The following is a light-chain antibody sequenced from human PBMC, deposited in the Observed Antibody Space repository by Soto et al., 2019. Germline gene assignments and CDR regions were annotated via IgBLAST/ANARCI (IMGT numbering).Light chain of an antibody. CDR1: EDIGDY. V-gene: IGKV1-33*01. CDR2: DGS. J-gene: IGKJ2*01. Sequence: DIQVTQSPSSLSASVGDRVTITCQASEDIGDYLNWFQQKPGTAPKLLIYDGSHLETGVPSRFSGSRSGTEFTFTISSLQPEDIATYYCQHYDILLYTFGQGTKLEIK. CDR3: QHYDILLYT.